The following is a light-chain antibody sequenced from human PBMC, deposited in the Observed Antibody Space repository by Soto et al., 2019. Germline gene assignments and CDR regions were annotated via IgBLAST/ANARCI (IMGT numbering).Light chain of an antibody. J-gene: IGKJ5*01. V-gene: IGKV1-39*01. CDR1: QSISSY. CDR2: AAS. Sequence: DLHSTQSPSSLFASVGYRVTITCRASQSISSYLNWYQQKPGKAPKLLIYAASSLQSGVPSRFSGSGSGTDFTLTISSLQSEDFAVYYCQQFDDWITFGQGTRLEI. CDR3: QQFDDWIT.